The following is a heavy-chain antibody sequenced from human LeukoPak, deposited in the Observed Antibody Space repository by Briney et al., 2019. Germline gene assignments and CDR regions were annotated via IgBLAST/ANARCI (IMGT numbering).Heavy chain of an antibody. CDR1: GYSISSGYY. CDR3: ARDGLGYCSGGSCYSGWGNWFDP. Sequence: SETLSLTCTVSGYSISSGYYWGWIRQPPGKGLEWIGSIYHSGSTYYNPSLKSRVTISVDTSKNQFSLKLSSVTAADTAVYYCARDGLGYCSGGSCYSGWGNWFDPWGQGTLVTVSS. J-gene: IGHJ5*02. CDR2: IYHSGST. V-gene: IGHV4-38-2*02. D-gene: IGHD2-15*01.